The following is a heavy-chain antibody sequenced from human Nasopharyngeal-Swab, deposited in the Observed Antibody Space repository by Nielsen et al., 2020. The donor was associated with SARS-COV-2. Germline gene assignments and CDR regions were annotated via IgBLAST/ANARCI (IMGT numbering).Heavy chain of an antibody. Sequence: ESLKISCAASGFTFSSYAMSWVRQAPGKGLEWVSAISSSGGSTYYADSVKGRFTISRDNSKNTLYLQMNSLRAEDTAVYYCAKDRGEEYYDILTGLFDLWGRGTLVTVSS. CDR1: GFTFSSYA. J-gene: IGHJ2*01. CDR2: ISSSGGST. V-gene: IGHV3-23*01. D-gene: IGHD3-9*01. CDR3: AKDRGEEYYDILTGLFDL.